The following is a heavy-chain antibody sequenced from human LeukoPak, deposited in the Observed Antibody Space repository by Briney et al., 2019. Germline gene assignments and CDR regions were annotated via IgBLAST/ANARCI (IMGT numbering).Heavy chain of an antibody. D-gene: IGHD1-26*01. CDR2: INPNSGGT. J-gene: IGHJ5*02. V-gene: IGHV1-2*02. CDR1: GYTFTGYY. CDR3: AGVGSYMGWLAP. Sequence: ASVKVSCKASGYTFTGYYMHWVRQAPGQGLEWMGWINPNSGGTNYAQKFQGRVTMTRDTSISTAYMELSRLRSNDTAVYYCAGVGSYMGWLAPWGQGTLVTVSS.